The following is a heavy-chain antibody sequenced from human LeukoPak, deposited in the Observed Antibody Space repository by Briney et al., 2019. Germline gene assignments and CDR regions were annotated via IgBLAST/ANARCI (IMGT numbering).Heavy chain of an antibody. CDR1: GGSVSSYY. J-gene: IGHJ3*02. CDR3: ANLRSDAFDI. CDR2: IYTSGST. D-gene: IGHD5/OR15-5a*01. Sequence: SETLSLTCTVSGGSVSSYYWSWIRQPAGKGLEWIGRIYTSGSTNYNPSLKSRVTMSVDTSKNQLSLKLSSVTAADTAVYYCANLRSDAFDIWGQGTMVTVSS. V-gene: IGHV4-4*07.